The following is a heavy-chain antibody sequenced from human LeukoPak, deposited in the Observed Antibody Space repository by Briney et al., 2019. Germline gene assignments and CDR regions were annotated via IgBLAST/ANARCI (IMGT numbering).Heavy chain of an antibody. J-gene: IGHJ4*02. V-gene: IGHV6-1*01. CDR2: TYYRSKWYN. Sequence: SQTLSLTCAIPGDSVSSNSAAWNWIRRSPSRGLEWLGRTYYRSKWYNGYAVSVKSRVTINPDTSKNQFSLQLNSVTPEDTAVYYCARVFSSAYDTSFDYWGQGTLVTVSS. D-gene: IGHD5-12*01. CDR1: GDSVSSNSAA. CDR3: ARVFSSAYDTSFDY.